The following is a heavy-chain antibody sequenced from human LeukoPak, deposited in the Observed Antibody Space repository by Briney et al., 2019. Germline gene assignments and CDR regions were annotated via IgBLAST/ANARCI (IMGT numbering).Heavy chain of an antibody. J-gene: IGHJ4*02. Sequence: GGSLRLSCAASGFTFSVYGMRWVRQAPGKGLVWVSRIGNDVTTTSYADSVRGRFTISRDNAKSTLYLQMNSLRAEDTAVYYCAREYWGSSFDYWGQGTLVSVSS. V-gene: IGHV3-74*01. D-gene: IGHD2-15*01. CDR3: AREYWGSSFDY. CDR2: IGNDVTTT. CDR1: GFTFSVYG.